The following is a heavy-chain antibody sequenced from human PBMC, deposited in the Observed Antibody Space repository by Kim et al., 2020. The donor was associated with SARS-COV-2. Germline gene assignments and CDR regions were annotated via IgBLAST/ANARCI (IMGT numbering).Heavy chain of an antibody. D-gene: IGHD2-8*01. CDR1: GYTFTSYD. Sequence: ASVKVSCKASGYTFTSYDINWVRQATGQGLEWMGWMNPNSGNTGYAQKFQGRVTMTRNTSISTAYMELSSLRSEDTAVYYCARDLMVPPNEWWFDPWGQGTLVTVPT. J-gene: IGHJ5*02. CDR2: MNPNSGNT. V-gene: IGHV1-8*01. CDR3: ARDLMVPPNEWWFDP.